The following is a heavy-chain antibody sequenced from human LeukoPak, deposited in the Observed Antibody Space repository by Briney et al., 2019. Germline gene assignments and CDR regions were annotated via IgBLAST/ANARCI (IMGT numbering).Heavy chain of an antibody. CDR3: ARVDEDGFDY. CDR1: GYTFSSYG. CDR2: ISTYNGNT. J-gene: IGHJ4*02. Sequence: ASVKVSCKGSGYTFSSYGISWVRQAPGQGLEWMGWISTYNGNTNYAQKLQGRVTMTTDTSTSTAYMELRRLRSDDTAVYYCARVDEDGFDYWGQGTLVTVSS. V-gene: IGHV1-18*01.